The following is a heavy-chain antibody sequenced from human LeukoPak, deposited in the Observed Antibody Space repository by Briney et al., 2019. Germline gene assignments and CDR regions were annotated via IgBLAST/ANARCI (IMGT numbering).Heavy chain of an antibody. CDR3: ARGASMVRGVRDFDY. J-gene: IGHJ4*02. Sequence: PSETLSLTCAVYGGSFSGYYWSWIRQPPGKGLEWLGEINHSGSTNYNPSLKSRVTISVDTSKNQFSLKLSSVTAADTAVYYCARGASMVRGVRDFDYWGQGTLVTVSS. CDR1: GGSFSGYY. V-gene: IGHV4-34*01. CDR2: INHSGST. D-gene: IGHD3-10*01.